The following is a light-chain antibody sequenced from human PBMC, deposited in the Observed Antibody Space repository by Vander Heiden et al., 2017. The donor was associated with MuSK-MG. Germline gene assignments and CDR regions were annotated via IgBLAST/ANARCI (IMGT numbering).Light chain of an antibody. CDR3: HQQDTSPRT. J-gene: IGKJ1*01. Sequence: EIVFTQSPGTVSLSPGETATLSCRASQSISISYLTWYQQKVGQAPRLPLYGTSTTATRVPDRFSGSGSATDFTLTIRRLEPEDFALYYCHQQDTSPRTFGQRTKLELK. V-gene: IGKV3-20*01. CDR2: GTS. CDR1: QSISISY.